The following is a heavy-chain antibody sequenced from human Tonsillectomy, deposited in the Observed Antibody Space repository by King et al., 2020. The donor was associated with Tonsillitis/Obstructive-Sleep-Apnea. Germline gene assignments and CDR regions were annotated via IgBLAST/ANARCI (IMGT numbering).Heavy chain of an antibody. V-gene: IGHV3-23*04. CDR2: ISGSGGST. Sequence: VQLVESGGGLVQPGGSLRLSCAASGFTFFNYGMNWVRQAPGKGLEWVSGISGSGGSTNYADSVKGRFTISRDNSRNTLYLQMNSLRAEDTAVYYCAKAFTWTREYCSSNRCRHDGFDVWGQGTMVTVSS. CDR1: GFTFFNYG. J-gene: IGHJ3*01. CDR3: AKAFTWTREYCSSNRCRHDGFDV. D-gene: IGHD2-2*01.